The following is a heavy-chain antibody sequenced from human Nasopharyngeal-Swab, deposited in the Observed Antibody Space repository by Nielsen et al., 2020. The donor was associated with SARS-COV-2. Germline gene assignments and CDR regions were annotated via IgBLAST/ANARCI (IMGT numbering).Heavy chain of an antibody. D-gene: IGHD6-19*01. CDR2: IYYSGST. CDR3: ARRAGSGWYGY. V-gene: IGHV4-59*01. CDR1: GGSISSYY. J-gene: IGHJ4*02. Sequence: SETLSLTCTVSGGSISSYYWSWIRQPPGKGLEWIGYIYYSGSTNYNPSLKSRVTISVDTSKNQFSLKLSSVTAADTAAYYCARRAGSGWYGYWGQGTLVTVSS.